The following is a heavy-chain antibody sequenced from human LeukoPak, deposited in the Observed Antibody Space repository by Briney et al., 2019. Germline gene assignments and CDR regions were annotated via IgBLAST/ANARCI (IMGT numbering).Heavy chain of an antibody. V-gene: IGHV3-20*04. D-gene: IGHD6-13*01. CDR1: GFTFDDYG. CDR2: INWNGGST. CDR3: ARGGSSWSGYFQH. Sequence: GGSLRLSCAASGFTFDDYGMSWVRQAPGKGLEWVSGINWNGGSTGYADSVKGRFTISRDNAKNTLYLQMNSLRAEDTAVYYCARGGSSWSGYFQHWGQGTLVTVSS. J-gene: IGHJ1*01.